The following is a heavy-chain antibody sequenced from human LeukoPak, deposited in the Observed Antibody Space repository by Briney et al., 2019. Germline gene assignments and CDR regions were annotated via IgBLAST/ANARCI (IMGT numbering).Heavy chain of an antibody. J-gene: IGHJ5*02. Sequence: PGGSLRLSCADSGFTFSSYEMNWVRQAPGKGLEWVSYISSTGSTIYYAGSVKGRFTISRDNAKNSLYLQMNSLRAEDTAVYYCAGGYCSGGTCYSGGNWFDPWGQGTLVTVSS. CDR2: ISSTGSTI. CDR3: AGGYCSGGTCYSGGNWFDP. V-gene: IGHV3-48*03. D-gene: IGHD2-15*01. CDR1: GFTFSSYE.